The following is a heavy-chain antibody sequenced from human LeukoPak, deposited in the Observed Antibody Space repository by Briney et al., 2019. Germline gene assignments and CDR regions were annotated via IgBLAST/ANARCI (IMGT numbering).Heavy chain of an antibody. CDR2: ISSSGSLI. V-gene: IGHV3-21*01. D-gene: IGHD4-23*01. CDR3: ASSVVSGY. J-gene: IGHJ4*02. CDR1: GFTFSSYT. Sequence: GGSLRLSCAASGFTFSSYTMNWARQAPGKGLQWVSSISSSGSLIYYADSVKGRFTISRDNAKNSLYLQMNSLRAEDTAVYCCASSVVSGYWGQGTLVTVSS.